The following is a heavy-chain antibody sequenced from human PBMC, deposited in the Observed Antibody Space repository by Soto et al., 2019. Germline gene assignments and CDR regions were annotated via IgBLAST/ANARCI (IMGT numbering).Heavy chain of an antibody. J-gene: IGHJ4*02. CDR3: AREQVDTAMVSDY. Sequence: EVQLVESGGGLVKPGGSLRLSCAASGFTFSSYSMNWVRQAPGKWLEWVSSISSSSSYIYYADSVKGRFTISRDNAKNSLYLQMNSLRAEDTAVYYCAREQVDTAMVSDYWGQGTLVTVSS. V-gene: IGHV3-21*01. CDR1: GFTFSSYS. D-gene: IGHD5-18*01. CDR2: ISSSSSYI.